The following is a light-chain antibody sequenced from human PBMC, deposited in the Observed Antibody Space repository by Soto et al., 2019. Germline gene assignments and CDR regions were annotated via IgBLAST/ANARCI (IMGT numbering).Light chain of an antibody. Sequence: EVELTQSPGTLSLSPGERATLSCRASQSVSSSHLAWYQQKRGQAPRLLIYDTSTRATVIPDRFSGSWSGTDFTLTISRLEPEDFAVYHCQQYRASPWTFGQGTKVEVK. J-gene: IGKJ1*01. CDR3: QQYRASPWT. CDR1: QSVSSSH. CDR2: DTS. V-gene: IGKV3-20*01.